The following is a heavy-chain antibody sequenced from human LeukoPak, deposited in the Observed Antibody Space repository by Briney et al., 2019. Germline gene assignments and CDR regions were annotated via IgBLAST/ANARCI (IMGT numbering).Heavy chain of an antibody. J-gene: IGHJ6*02. CDR1: GGSISSYY. V-gene: IGHV4-59*08. CDR2: IYYSGST. D-gene: IGHD3-3*01. Sequence: PSETLSLTCTVSGGSISSYYWSWIRQPPGKGLEWIGYIYYSGSTNYNPSLKSRVTISVDTSKNQFSLKLSSVTAADTAVYYCARSEGFWSGYYRTLYGMDVWGQGTTVTVSS. CDR3: ARSEGFWSGYYRTLYGMDV.